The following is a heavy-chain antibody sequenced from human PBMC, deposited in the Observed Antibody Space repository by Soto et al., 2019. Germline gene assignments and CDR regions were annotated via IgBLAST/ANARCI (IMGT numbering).Heavy chain of an antibody. CDR3: ATPSPAFDY. J-gene: IGHJ4*02. Sequence: ASVKVSCKTSGYTFTNFGISWVRQAPGQGLEWMGWVTTDKGKTTYAQKFQGRVTMTTDTSTSTAYMELRSLRSDDTAVYYCATPSPAFDYWGQGTLVTVSS. CDR2: VTTDKGKT. V-gene: IGHV1-18*01. CDR1: GYTFTNFG.